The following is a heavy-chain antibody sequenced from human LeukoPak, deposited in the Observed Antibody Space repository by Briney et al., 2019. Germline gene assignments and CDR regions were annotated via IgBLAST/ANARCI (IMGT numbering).Heavy chain of an antibody. CDR1: GFTFSNYW. CDR3: ARWIGGFDY. CDR2: INHGGSEK. V-gene: IGHV3-7*01. J-gene: IGHJ4*02. Sequence: RGSLRLSCTTSGFTFSNYWMNWVRQTPGRGLEWVANINHGGSEKYYLDSVEGRFTISRDNTNNSLYLQMNSLRDDDTAIYYCARWIGGFDYWGQGALVTVSS. D-gene: IGHD3-10*01.